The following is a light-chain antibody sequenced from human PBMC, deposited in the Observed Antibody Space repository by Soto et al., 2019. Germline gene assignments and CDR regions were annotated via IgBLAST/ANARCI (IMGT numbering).Light chain of an antibody. CDR1: QSVSSSY. V-gene: IGKV3-20*01. Sequence: EIVLTQSPGTLSLSSGERATLSCRASQSVSSSYLAWYRQKPGQAPSLLIYGASSRATGIPDRVSGSGSGTDFTLTISRLEPEDFAVYYCQQYGSSPCTFDQGTKLEIK. CDR2: GAS. CDR3: QQYGSSPCT. J-gene: IGKJ2*02.